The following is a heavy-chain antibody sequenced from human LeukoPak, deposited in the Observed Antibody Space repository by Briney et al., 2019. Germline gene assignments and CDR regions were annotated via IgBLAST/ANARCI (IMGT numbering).Heavy chain of an antibody. D-gene: IGHD3-16*01. J-gene: IGHJ6*02. CDR1: GFTFSSIW. CDR3: AKNGGPHGMDV. V-gene: IGHV3-7*02. Sequence: PGGSLRLSCATSGFTFSSIWMSWVRQAPGKGLEWVANIKHDGSETNYVDSVKGRFTISRDNAKNSLHLQMNSLRVEDTAVYYCAKNGGPHGMDVGGQGTTVTVS. CDR2: IKHDGSET.